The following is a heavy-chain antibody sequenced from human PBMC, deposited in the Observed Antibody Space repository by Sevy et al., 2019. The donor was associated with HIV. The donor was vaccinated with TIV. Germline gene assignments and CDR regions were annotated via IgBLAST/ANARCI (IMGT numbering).Heavy chain of an antibody. V-gene: IGHV3-30*04. CDR3: ASDATYCSGGSCLSYFDY. D-gene: IGHD2-15*01. Sequence: GGSLGLSCAASGFTFSSYAMHWVRQAPGKGLEWVAVISYDGSNKYYADSVKGRFTISRDNSKNTLYLQMNSLRAEDTAVFYCASDATYCSGGSCLSYFDYWGQGTLVTVSS. J-gene: IGHJ4*02. CDR1: GFTFSSYA. CDR2: ISYDGSNK.